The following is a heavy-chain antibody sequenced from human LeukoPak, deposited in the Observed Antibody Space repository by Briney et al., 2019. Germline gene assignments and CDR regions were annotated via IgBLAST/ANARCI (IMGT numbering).Heavy chain of an antibody. CDR1: GFTFSSYG. CDR2: IRYDGSNK. Sequence: PGGSLRLSCAASGFTFSSYGMHWVRQAPGKGLEWVAFIRYDGSNKYYADSVKGRFTISRDNSKNTLYLQMNSLRAEDTAVYYCAKDQFYDYGGNSTPSPFDYWGQGTLVTVSS. D-gene: IGHD4-23*01. CDR3: AKDQFYDYGGNSTPSPFDY. V-gene: IGHV3-30*02. J-gene: IGHJ4*02.